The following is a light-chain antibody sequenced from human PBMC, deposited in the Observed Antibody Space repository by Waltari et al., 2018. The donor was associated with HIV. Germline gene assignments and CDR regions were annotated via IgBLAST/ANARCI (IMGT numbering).Light chain of an antibody. CDR2: KDT. Sequence: QSVLTQPPSASGTPGQRVTISCSGSSSTTENDNEYWYQQLTGVAPRLLIYKDTQRPSGVPHRFTGSKSGTSASLAISGLRSEDEADYYCVGWDSRLSGYVFGTGTEVTVL. CDR3: VGWDSRLSGYV. CDR1: SSTTENDN. J-gene: IGLJ1*01. V-gene: IGLV1-47*01.